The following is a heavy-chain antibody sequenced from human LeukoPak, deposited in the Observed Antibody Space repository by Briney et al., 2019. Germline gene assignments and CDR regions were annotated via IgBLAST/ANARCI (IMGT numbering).Heavy chain of an antibody. V-gene: IGHV3-53*05. D-gene: IGHD1-26*01. CDR1: GFTVSSNY. CDR3: ARGPYSGSHTVDY. CDR2: IYSGGST. J-gene: IGHJ4*02. Sequence: GGSLRLSCAASGFTVSSNYMSWVRQAPGKGLEWVSVIYSGGSTYYADSVKGRFTISRDNSKNTLYLQMNSLRAEDTAVYYCARGPYSGSHTVDYWGQGTLVTVSS.